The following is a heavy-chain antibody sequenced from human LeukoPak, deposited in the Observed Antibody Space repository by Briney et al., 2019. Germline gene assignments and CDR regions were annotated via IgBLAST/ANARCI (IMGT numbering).Heavy chain of an antibody. V-gene: IGHV3-30*18. CDR1: GFTFSSYG. CDR3: VKESKGYCSSTSCSTRYYYYYGMDV. J-gene: IGHJ6*02. D-gene: IGHD2-2*01. CDR2: ISYDGSNK. Sequence: GGSLRLSCAASGFTFSSYGMHWVRQAPGKGLEWVAVISYDGSNKYYADSVKGRFTISRDNSKNTLYLQMNSLRAEDTAVYYCVKESKGYCSSTSCSTRYYYYYGMDVWGQGTTVTVSS.